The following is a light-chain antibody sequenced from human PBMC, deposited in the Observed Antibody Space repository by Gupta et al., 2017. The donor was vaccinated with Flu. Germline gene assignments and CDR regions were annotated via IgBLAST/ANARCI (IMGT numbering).Light chain of an antibody. J-gene: IGKJ1*01. CDR2: KAS. Sequence: PSTLAASLGARVTFTCRASQNIDSWLAWYQQRPGKAPSLLIYKASNLESGGPSRFSGSGSGTEFTLAISSLQPDDLATYYCQQYDSYPWTFGQGTKV. CDR3: QQYDSYPWT. CDR1: QNIDSW. V-gene: IGKV1-5*03.